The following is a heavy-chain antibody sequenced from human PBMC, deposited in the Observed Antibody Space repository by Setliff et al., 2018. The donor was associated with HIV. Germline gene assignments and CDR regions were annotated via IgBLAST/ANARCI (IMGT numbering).Heavy chain of an antibody. CDR3: AGPRGDEAFDI. D-gene: IGHD3-10*01. CDR2: IIPVLDTT. V-gene: IGHV1-69*11. J-gene: IGHJ3*02. Sequence: ASVKVSCKASGGTSNTYAMNWVRQAPGQGLEWMGQIIPVLDTTDYAQKFQGRVTITADESTRTMYMELSSLRSEDAAVYYCAGPRGDEAFDIWGQGTMVTVSS. CDR1: GGTSNTYA.